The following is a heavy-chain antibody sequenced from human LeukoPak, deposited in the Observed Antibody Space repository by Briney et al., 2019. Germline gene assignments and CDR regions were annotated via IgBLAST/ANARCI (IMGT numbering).Heavy chain of an antibody. D-gene: IGHD6-13*01. CDR3: ARDYSSSCWS. CDR2: ISSSSSYI. J-gene: IGHJ4*02. Sequence: PGGSLRLSCAASGFTFSSYTMNWVRQAPGKGLEWVSYISSSSSYISYADSLKGRFTISRDNAKNSLYLQMNSLRAEDTAVYYCARDYSSSCWSWGQGTLVTVSS. CDR1: GFTFSSYT. V-gene: IGHV3-21*01.